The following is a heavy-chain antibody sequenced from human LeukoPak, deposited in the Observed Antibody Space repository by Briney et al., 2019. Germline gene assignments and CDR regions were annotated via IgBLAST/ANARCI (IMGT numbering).Heavy chain of an antibody. CDR2: INHSGST. Sequence: SETPSLTCAVYVGSFCGYYWSWIRQPPGKGVEWIGEINHSGSTNYNPSLKGRVTISVDTSKNQFSLKLSSVTAADTALYYCARHTAMPGGNFDYWGEGTLVTVSS. V-gene: IGHV4-34*01. D-gene: IGHD5-18*01. CDR1: VGSFCGYY. CDR3: ARHTAMPGGNFDY. J-gene: IGHJ4*02.